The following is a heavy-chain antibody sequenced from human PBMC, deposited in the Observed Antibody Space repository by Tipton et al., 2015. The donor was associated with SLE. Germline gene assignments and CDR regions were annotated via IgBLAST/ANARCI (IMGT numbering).Heavy chain of an antibody. CDR1: GGSISSYY. CDR3: AAQPVAGLWYFDL. Sequence: TLSLTCTVSGGSISSYYWSWIRQPPGKGLEWIGYIYYSGSTNYNPSLKSRVTISVDTSKNQFSLKLSSVTAADTAVYYCAAQPVAGLWYFDLWGRGTLFTVSS. CDR2: IYYSGST. D-gene: IGHD1-14*01. V-gene: IGHV4-59*01. J-gene: IGHJ2*01.